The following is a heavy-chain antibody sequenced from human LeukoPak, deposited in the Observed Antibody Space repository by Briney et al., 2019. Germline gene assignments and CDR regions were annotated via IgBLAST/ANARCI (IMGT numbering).Heavy chain of an antibody. J-gene: IGHJ5*02. CDR1: GYTLTELS. CDR2: FDPEDGET. CDR3: AREPLTMVRGVMDWFDP. V-gene: IGHV1-24*01. Sequence: ASVTVSCKVSGYTLTELSMHWVRQAPGKGLEWVGGFDPEDGETIYAQKFQGRVTMTEDTSTDTAYMELRSLRSDDTAVYYCAREPLTMVRGVMDWFDPWGQGTLVTVSS. D-gene: IGHD3-10*01.